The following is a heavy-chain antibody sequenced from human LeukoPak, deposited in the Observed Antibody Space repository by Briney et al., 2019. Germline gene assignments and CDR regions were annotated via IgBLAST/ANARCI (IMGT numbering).Heavy chain of an antibody. CDR2: ISYSGST. CDR1: GGSISNYY. D-gene: IGHD6-13*01. Sequence: SETLSLTCTVSGGSISNYYWSWIRQPPGKGLEWIGYISYSGSTNYNPSLKRRVTISVDTSKNQFSLKLSSVTAADTAVYYCARHAMGSSWYYDYWGQGTLVTVSS. V-gene: IGHV4-59*08. J-gene: IGHJ4*02. CDR3: ARHAMGSSWYYDY.